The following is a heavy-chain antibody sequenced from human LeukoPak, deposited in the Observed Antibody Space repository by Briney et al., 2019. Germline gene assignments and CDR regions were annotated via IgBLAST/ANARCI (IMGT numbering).Heavy chain of an antibody. D-gene: IGHD3-3*01. CDR1: GFTFSTYG. Sequence: GGSLRLSCEASGFTFSTYGMNWVRQAPGKGPEWVSSISSISTYRHYADAVKGRFTISRDSTKNSLYLQMDSLRVEDTAVYYCARTHIPQYDFWTASIWGQGTLVAVSS. V-gene: IGHV3-21*01. CDR3: ARTHIPQYDFWTASI. CDR2: ISSISTYR. J-gene: IGHJ4*02.